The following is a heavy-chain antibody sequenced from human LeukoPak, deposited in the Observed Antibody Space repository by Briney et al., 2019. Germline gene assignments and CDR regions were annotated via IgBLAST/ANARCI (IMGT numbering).Heavy chain of an antibody. Sequence: SETLSLTCTISGGSISSYYWSWLRQPPGKGLEWIGYIYYSGSTNYNPSLKSRVTISVDTSKNQFSLKLSSVTAADTAVYYCAREGIAVAGIDYWGQGTLVTVSS. J-gene: IGHJ4*02. V-gene: IGHV4-59*01. CDR2: IYYSGST. CDR3: AREGIAVAGIDY. D-gene: IGHD6-19*01. CDR1: GGSISSYY.